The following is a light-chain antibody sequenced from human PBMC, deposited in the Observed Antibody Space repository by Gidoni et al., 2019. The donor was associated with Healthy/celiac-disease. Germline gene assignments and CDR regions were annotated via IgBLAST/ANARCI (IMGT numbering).Light chain of an antibody. Sequence: HSALTPPRSISGSPGPSVTISCTGTSSDVGGYNDVSWYQQHPGKAPKLMIDDVSKRPSGVPDRFSGSKSGNTASLTISGLQAEDEADYYCCSYAGSYTRVFGGGTKLTVL. CDR2: DVS. V-gene: IGLV2-11*01. CDR3: CSYAGSYTRV. J-gene: IGLJ3*02. CDR1: SSDVGGYND.